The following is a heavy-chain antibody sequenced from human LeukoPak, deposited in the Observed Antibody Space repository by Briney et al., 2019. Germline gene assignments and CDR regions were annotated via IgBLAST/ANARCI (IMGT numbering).Heavy chain of an antibody. J-gene: IGHJ5*02. V-gene: IGHV3-21*01. CDR2: ISSSSSYI. CDR3: ARESSRIHGNWFDP. Sequence: GGSLRPSCAASGFTFSSYSMNWVRQAPGKGLEWVSSISSSSSYIYYADSVKGRFTISRDNAKNSLYLQMNSLRAEDTAVYYCARESSRIHGNWFDPWGQGTLVTVSS. D-gene: IGHD5-18*01. CDR1: GFTFSSYS.